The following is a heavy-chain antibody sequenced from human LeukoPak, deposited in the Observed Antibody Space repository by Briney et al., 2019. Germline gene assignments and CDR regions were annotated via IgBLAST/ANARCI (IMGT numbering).Heavy chain of an antibody. CDR3: ARVHLVNWFDP. CDR2: IYYRVTS. V-gene: IGHV4-59*01. D-gene: IGHD1-26*01. CDR1: GDSISTYY. J-gene: IGHJ5*02. Sequence: SETLSLTCTVSGDSISTYYWSWIRQPPGKGLEWIGCIYYRVTSDYNPSLKSRVTMSVDMSTRQISLKLSSVTAADTAVYYCARVHLVNWFDPWGQGTLVTVSS.